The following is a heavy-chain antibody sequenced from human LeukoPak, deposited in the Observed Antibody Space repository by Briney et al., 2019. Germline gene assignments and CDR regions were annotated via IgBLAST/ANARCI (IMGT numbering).Heavy chain of an antibody. D-gene: IGHD2-2*01. Sequence: ASVKVSCKASGGTFSSYAISWVRQAPGQGLEWMGGIIPIFGTANYAQKLQGRVTITTDESTSTAYMELSSLRSEDTAVYYCAGAIVVVPAATHNWFDRWGQGTLVTVSS. CDR2: IIPIFGTA. J-gene: IGHJ5*02. CDR1: GGTFSSYA. V-gene: IGHV1-69*05. CDR3: AGAIVVVPAATHNWFDR.